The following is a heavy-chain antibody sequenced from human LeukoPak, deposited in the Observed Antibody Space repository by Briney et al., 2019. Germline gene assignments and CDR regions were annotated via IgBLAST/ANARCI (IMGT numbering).Heavy chain of an antibody. CDR2: ILYDGSNE. CDR3: AGIAVAGPFQH. CDR1: GFSFINSC. J-gene: IGHJ1*01. V-gene: IGHV3-30*03. D-gene: IGHD6-19*01. Sequence: GRSLRLSCAVSGFSFINSCMHWVRQAPAKGLEWVAAILYDGSNEYYADSVKGRFTISRDNSKNTLYLQMNSLRAEDTAVYYCAGIAVAGPFQHWGQGTLVTVSS.